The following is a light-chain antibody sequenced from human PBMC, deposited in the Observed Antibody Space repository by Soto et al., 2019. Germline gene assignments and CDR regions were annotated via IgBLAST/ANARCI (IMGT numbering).Light chain of an antibody. CDR1: QSISSW. Sequence: DIQMTQSPSTLSASVGDRVTITCRASQSISSWLAWYQQKPGKAPKLLIYDASSLESGVPSRFSGSGSGTEFTLAISSLQPDDFATYYCQQYNSYLLTFGGGTKVDIK. CDR2: DAS. V-gene: IGKV1-5*01. J-gene: IGKJ4*01. CDR3: QQYNSYLLT.